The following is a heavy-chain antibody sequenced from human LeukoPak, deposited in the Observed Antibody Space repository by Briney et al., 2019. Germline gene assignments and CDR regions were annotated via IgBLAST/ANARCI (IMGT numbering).Heavy chain of an antibody. CDR3: ARVLAAIKSSWFDP. V-gene: IGHV1-69*13. D-gene: IGHD2-15*01. J-gene: IGHJ5*02. Sequence: SVTVSCTASGGTFSSYAISWVRQAPGQGLEWMGGIIPIFGTANYAQKFQGRVTITADESTSTAYMELSSLRSEDTAVYYCARVLAAIKSSWFDPWGQGTLVTVSS. CDR2: IIPIFGTA. CDR1: GGTFSSYA.